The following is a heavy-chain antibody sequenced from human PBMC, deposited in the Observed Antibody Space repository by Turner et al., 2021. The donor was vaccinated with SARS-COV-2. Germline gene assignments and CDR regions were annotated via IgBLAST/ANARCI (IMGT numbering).Heavy chain of an antibody. CDR3: ATGYAYCGGDCSIDY. Sequence: QVQLVQSGGEVMKPGASVRVSCKVSGYTLTELSMHWVRQAPGKGLEWMGGVDPEDAETIYAQKFQGRVTMTEDTSADTAYMELSSLRSEDTAVYYCATGYAYCGGDCSIDYWGQGTLVTVSS. CDR1: GYTLTELS. CDR2: VDPEDAET. D-gene: IGHD2-21*02. J-gene: IGHJ4*02. V-gene: IGHV1-24*01.